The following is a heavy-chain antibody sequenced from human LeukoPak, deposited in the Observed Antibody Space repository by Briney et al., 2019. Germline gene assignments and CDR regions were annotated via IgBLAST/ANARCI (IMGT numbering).Heavy chain of an antibody. Sequence: SQTLSLTCTVSGGSISSGGYYWSWIRQHPGKGLEWIGYIYYSGNTNYNPSLKSRVTISVDTSKNQFSLKLNSVTAADTAVYYCARVRYCSTNRCYDREFDNWGQGTLVTVSS. V-gene: IGHV4-31*03. CDR3: ARVRYCSTNRCYDREFDN. CDR1: GGSISSGGYY. D-gene: IGHD2-2*01. CDR2: IYYSGNT. J-gene: IGHJ4*02.